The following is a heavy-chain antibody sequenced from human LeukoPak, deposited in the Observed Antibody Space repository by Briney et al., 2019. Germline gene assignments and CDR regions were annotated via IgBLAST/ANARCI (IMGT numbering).Heavy chain of an antibody. D-gene: IGHD3-10*01. CDR3: ARDDYYGYR. J-gene: IGHJ4*02. CDR2: ISSSSTI. V-gene: IGHV3-48*02. CDR1: GFTFSSYS. Sequence: GGSLRLSCAASGFTFSSYSMNWVRQAPGKGLAWVSYISSSSTIYYADSVKGRFTISRDNAKNSLYLQMNSLRDEDTAVYYCARDDYYGYRWGQGTLVTVSS.